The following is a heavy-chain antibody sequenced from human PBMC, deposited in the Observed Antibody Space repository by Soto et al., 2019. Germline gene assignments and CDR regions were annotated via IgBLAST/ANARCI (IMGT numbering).Heavy chain of an antibody. J-gene: IGHJ3*02. D-gene: IGHD3-10*01. Sequence: SLRLSCAASGFTFSSYGMHWVRQAPGKGLEWVAVIWYDGSNKYYADSVKGRFTISRDNSKNTLYLQMNSLRAEDTAVYYCARDSGEMATPYDAFDIWGQGTMVTVSS. V-gene: IGHV3-33*01. CDR1: GFTFSSYG. CDR2: IWYDGSNK. CDR3: ARDSGEMATPYDAFDI.